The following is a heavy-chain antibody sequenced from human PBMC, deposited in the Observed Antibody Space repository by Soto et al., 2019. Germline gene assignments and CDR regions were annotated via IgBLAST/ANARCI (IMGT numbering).Heavy chain of an antibody. J-gene: IGHJ4*02. CDR3: ASLAVAGTMPIDY. V-gene: IGHV4-39*01. Sequence: PSETLSLTCTVSGGSISSSSYYWGWIRQPPGKGLEWIGSIYYSGSTYYNPSLKSRVTISVDTSKNQFSLKLSSATAADTAVYYCASLAVAGTMPIDYWGQGTLVTVSS. CDR2: IYYSGST. CDR1: GGSISSSSYY. D-gene: IGHD6-19*01.